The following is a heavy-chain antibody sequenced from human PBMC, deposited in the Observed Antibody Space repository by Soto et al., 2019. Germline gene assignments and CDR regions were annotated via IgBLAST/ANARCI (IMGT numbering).Heavy chain of an antibody. CDR1: GGSVNRYY. V-gene: IGHV4-34*01. CDR3: ATRITVFGLLIPPFDP. D-gene: IGHD3-3*01. J-gene: IGHJ5*02. Sequence: LSLTCAVYGGSVNRYYWNWIRQPPGKGLEWIGEINHTGGTHYNPSLKSRVTMSVDTSKNQFSLRLSSVTAADTAIYYCATRITVFGLLIPPFDPWCQGTQVTVSS. CDR2: INHTGGT.